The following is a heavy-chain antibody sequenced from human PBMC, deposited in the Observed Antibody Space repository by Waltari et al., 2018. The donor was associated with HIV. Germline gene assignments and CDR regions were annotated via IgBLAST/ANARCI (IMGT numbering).Heavy chain of an antibody. CDR1: GGSISGYY. D-gene: IGHD3-16*01. Sequence: QVQVQESGPGLVGPSETLSLTCSVYGGSISGYYWSWIRHTVANKMRPARKLEWLGRMYLGGRPYIRGDSSRLSMYIDTSKNQVSLKVRSVTAADSAMYYCVKSTFLGVMPADYFDVWGPGTLVTVSS. CDR2: MYLGGR. CDR3: VKSTFLGVMPADYFDV. J-gene: IGHJ1*01. V-gene: IGHV4-4*07.